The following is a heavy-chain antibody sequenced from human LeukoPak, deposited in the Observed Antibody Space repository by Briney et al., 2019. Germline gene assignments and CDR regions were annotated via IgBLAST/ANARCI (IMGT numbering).Heavy chain of an antibody. D-gene: IGHD6-19*01. CDR2: ISSRSSYI. CDR1: GFTFSSYS. CDR3: ARDGPHLRIAVAGGTLDY. Sequence: PGGSLRLSCAASGFTFSSYSMNWVRQAPGKGLEWVSSISSRSSYIYYADSVKGRFTISRDNSKNTLYLQMNSLRAEDTAVYYCARDGPHLRIAVAGGTLDYWGQGTLVTVSS. J-gene: IGHJ4*02. V-gene: IGHV3-21*01.